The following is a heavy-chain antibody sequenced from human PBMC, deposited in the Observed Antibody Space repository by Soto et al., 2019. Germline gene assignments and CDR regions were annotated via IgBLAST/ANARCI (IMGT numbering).Heavy chain of an antibody. Sequence: PGGSLRLSCTASGLPHSNFAMMWVRQAPGKGLEWVSAISGDGLSTYYAGSVKGRFTISRDNSKTTLYLQMNSLRAEDTAVYYCARRPDAFDIWGRGTMVTVSS. V-gene: IGHV3-23*01. CDR3: ARRPDAFDI. J-gene: IGHJ3*02. CDR2: ISGDGLST. CDR1: GLPHSNFA.